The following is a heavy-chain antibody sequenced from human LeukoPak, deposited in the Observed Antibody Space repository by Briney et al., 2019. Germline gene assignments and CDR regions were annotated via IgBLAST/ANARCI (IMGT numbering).Heavy chain of an antibody. CDR3: ARDGSDSDASDI. CDR2: IDGSGST. Sequence: PSETLSLTCTVSGYSISSGYLWGWIRQPPGRGLEWIGSIDGSGSTYYNPSLKSRVTISVDTSKNQFSLKLSSVTAADTAVYYCARDGSDSDASDIWGQGTMVTVSS. D-gene: IGHD1-26*01. J-gene: IGHJ3*02. V-gene: IGHV4-38-2*02. CDR1: GYSISSGYL.